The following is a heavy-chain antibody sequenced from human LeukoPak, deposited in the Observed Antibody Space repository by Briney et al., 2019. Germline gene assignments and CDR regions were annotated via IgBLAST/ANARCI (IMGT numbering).Heavy chain of an antibody. Sequence: SETLSLTCTVSGGSISGYYWSWIRQPPGKGLEWIGEINHSGSTNYNPSLKSRVTISVDTSKNQFSLKLSSVTAADTAVYYCARHGRGYNWYYFDYWGQGTLVTVSS. CDR2: INHSGST. D-gene: IGHD5-18*01. CDR1: GGSISGYY. J-gene: IGHJ4*02. CDR3: ARHGRGYNWYYFDY. V-gene: IGHV4-34*01.